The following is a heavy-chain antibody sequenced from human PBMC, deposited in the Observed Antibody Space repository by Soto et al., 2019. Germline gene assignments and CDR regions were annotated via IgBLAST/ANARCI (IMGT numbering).Heavy chain of an antibody. Sequence: SETLSLTCAVSGGSISSSNWWSWVRHPPGKGLEWIGEIYHSGSTNYNPSLKSRVTISVDKSKNQFSLKLSSVTAADTAVYYCARHEDYSSGWYGGYYYYGMDVWGQGTTVTVSS. D-gene: IGHD6-19*01. CDR1: GGSISSSNW. CDR3: ARHEDYSSGWYGGYYYYGMDV. CDR2: IYHSGST. V-gene: IGHV4-4*02. J-gene: IGHJ6*02.